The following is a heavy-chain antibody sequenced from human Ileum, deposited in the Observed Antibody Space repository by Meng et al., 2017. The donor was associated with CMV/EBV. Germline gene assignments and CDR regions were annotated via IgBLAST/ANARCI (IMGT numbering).Heavy chain of an antibody. CDR1: GYTFTDYH. CDR3: ARHYDSSAYYFDY. J-gene: IGHJ4*02. V-gene: IGHV1-69*10. D-gene: IGHD3-22*01. Sequence: SVKVSCKASGYTFTDYHMHWVRQAPGQGLEWMGGIIPIPGIVNYAQKFRGRVTITADKSTSTAHMELSILRSDDTAVYYCARHYDSSAYYFDYWGQGMLVTVSS. CDR2: IIPIPGIV.